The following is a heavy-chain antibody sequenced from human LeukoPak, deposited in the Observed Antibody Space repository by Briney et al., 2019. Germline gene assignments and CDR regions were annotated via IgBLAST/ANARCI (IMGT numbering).Heavy chain of an antibody. Sequence: SETLSLTCAVSGGSISSGGYSWSWIRQPPGKGLEWIGYIYHSGSTNYNPSLKSRVTISVDTSKNQFSLKLSSVTAADTAVYYCARSHHYYDSSGSIDYWGQGTLVTVSS. V-gene: IGHV4-30-2*02. CDR1: GGSISSGGYS. D-gene: IGHD3-22*01. J-gene: IGHJ4*02. CDR3: ARSHHYYDSSGSIDY. CDR2: IYHSGST.